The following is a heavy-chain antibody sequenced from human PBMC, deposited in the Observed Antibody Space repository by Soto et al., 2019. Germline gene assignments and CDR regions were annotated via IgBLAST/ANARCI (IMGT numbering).Heavy chain of an antibody. CDR3: ARDRGSKSYYYYGMDV. CDR2: ISYDGSNK. J-gene: IGHJ6*02. CDR1: GFTFSSYA. V-gene: IGHV3-30-3*01. D-gene: IGHD2-2*01. Sequence: QVQLVESGGGVVQPGRSLRLSCAASGFTFSSYAMHWVRQAPGKGLEWVAVISYDGSNKYYADSVKGRFTISRDNSKNTLYVQMNILRAEDTAVYYCARDRGSKSYYYYGMDVWGQGTTVTVSS.